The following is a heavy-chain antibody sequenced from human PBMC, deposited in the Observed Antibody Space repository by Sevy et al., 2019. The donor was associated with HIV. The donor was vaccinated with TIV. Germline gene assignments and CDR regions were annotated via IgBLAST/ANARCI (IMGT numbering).Heavy chain of an antibody. D-gene: IGHD3-3*01. J-gene: IGHJ6*02. Sequence: GGSLRLSCAASGFTVSSNYMSWVRQAPGKGLEWVSYIGSSSSTIYYADSVKGRFTISRDNAKNSLYLQMNSLRDEDTAVYYCARAWSGPYGMDVWGQGTTVTVSS. CDR2: IGSSSSTI. V-gene: IGHV3-48*02. CDR3: ARAWSGPYGMDV. CDR1: GFTVSSNY.